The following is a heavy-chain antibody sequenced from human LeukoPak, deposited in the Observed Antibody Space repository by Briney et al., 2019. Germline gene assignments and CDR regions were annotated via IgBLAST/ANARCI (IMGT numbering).Heavy chain of an antibody. D-gene: IGHD3-22*01. CDR3: ARLPRRAGITMKVRSN. Sequence: SETLSLTCTVSGGSISSSSYYWGWIRQPPGKGLEWIGSIYHSGSTYYNPSLKSRVTISVDTSKNQFSLKLSSVTAADTAVYYCARLPRRAGITMKVRSNWGQGTLVTVSS. CDR1: GGSISSSSYY. J-gene: IGHJ4*02. V-gene: IGHV4-39*07. CDR2: IYHSGST.